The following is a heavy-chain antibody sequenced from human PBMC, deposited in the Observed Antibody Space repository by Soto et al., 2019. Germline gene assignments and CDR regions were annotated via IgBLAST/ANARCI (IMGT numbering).Heavy chain of an antibody. CDR2: IYSGGST. CDR3: ARETNHGDYVAFDI. CDR1: GFTVSSNY. J-gene: IGHJ3*02. Sequence: EVQLVESGGGLVQPGGSLRLSCAASGFTVSSNYMSWVRQAPGKGLEWVSVIYSGGSTYYADSVKGRFTISRDNSKNTLYLQMNGLRAEDTAVYYCARETNHGDYVAFDIWGQGTMVTVSS. D-gene: IGHD4-17*01. V-gene: IGHV3-66*01.